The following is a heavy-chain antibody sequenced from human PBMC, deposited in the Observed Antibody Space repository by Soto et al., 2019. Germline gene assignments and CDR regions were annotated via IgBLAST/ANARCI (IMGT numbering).Heavy chain of an antibody. D-gene: IGHD6-19*01. V-gene: IGHV3-23*01. J-gene: IGHJ3*02. CDR2: ISGSGGST. CDR3: AKDSVGQWLDDHDAFDI. CDR1: GFTFSSYA. Sequence: GGSLRLSCAASGFTFSSYAMSWVRQAPGKGLEWVSAISGSGGSTYYADSVKGRFTISRDNSKNTLYPQMNSLRAEDTAVYYCAKDSVGQWLDDHDAFDIWGQGTMVTV.